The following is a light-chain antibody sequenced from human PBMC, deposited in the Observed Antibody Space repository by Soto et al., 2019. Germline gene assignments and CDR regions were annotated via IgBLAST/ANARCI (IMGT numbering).Light chain of an antibody. CDR1: QGISTY. V-gene: IGKV1-39*01. CDR3: QQANSFPRT. Sequence: DIQMTQSPSSLSASVGDRVTITCRASQGISTYLNWYQQKPGKAPKVLIYAASSLQSGVPSRFSGSGSETDFTLTISSLQPEDFATYYCQQANSFPRTFGPGTKVDIK. CDR2: AAS. J-gene: IGKJ3*01.